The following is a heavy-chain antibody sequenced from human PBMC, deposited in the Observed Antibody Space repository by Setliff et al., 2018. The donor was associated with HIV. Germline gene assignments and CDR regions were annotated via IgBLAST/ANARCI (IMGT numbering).Heavy chain of an antibody. D-gene: IGHD1-7*01. Sequence: PSETLSLTCAVYGGSFSGSYWSWIHQPPGKGLEWIGEINHSGSTNYSPSLKSRVTISVDTSKNQFSLKLSSVTAADTAVYYCAKRAVQDGTVTSSNWFESWGQGTLVTVSS. CDR2: INHSGST. V-gene: IGHV4-34*01. CDR3: AKRAVQDGTVTSSNWFES. CDR1: GGSFSGSY. J-gene: IGHJ5*01.